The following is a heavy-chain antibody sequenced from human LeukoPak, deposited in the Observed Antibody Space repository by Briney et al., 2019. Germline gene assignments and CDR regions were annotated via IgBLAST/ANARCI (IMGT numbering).Heavy chain of an antibody. Sequence: PSETLSLTCTVSGGSISSYYWSWIRQPAGKGLEWIGRIYTSGSTNYNPSLKSRVTISVDTSKNQFSLKLSSVTAADTAVYYCARGTRRTTMVGRTLDYWGQGTLVTVSS. J-gene: IGHJ4*02. CDR2: IYTSGST. CDR1: GGSISSYY. D-gene: IGHD5-18*01. V-gene: IGHV4-4*07. CDR3: ARGTRRTTMVGRTLDY.